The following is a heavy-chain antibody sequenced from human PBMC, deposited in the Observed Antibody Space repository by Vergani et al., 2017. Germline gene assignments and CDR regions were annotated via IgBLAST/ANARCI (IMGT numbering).Heavy chain of an antibody. D-gene: IGHD6-13*01. CDR2: IWYDGSNK. J-gene: IGHJ4*02. CDR1: GFTFSSYG. V-gene: IGHV3-33*06. Sequence: QVQLVESGGGVVQPGRSLRLSCAASGFTFSSYGMHWVRQAPGKGLEWVAVIWYDGSNKYYADSVKGRFTISRDNSKNTLYLQMNSLRAEDTAVYYCAKPQQLVGGWDYWGQGTLVTVSS. CDR3: AKPQQLVGGWDY.